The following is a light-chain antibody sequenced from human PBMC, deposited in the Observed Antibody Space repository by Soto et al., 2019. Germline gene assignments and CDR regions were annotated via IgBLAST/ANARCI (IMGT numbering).Light chain of an antibody. CDR1: SSDVGGYNF. Sequence: QSALTRPASVTGAHGESIAISCTGSSSDVGGYNFVSWYQQHSGKAPKLMISDVSNRPSGVSDRFSGSKSGNTASLTISGLQAEDEADYFCSSYTSSSTYVFGTGTKVTVL. CDR2: DVS. J-gene: IGLJ1*01. CDR3: SSYTSSSTYV. V-gene: IGLV2-14*03.